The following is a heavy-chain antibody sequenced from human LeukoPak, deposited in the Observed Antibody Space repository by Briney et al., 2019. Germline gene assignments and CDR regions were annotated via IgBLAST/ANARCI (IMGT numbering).Heavy chain of an antibody. Sequence: SQTLSLTCTVSGGSISSGGYYWSWIRQHPGKGLEWIGYIYYSGSTYYNPSLKSRVTISVDTSKNQFSLKLSSVTAADTAVYYCARGWDYYDSSGYYYFDYWGQGTLVTVSS. CDR3: ARGWDYYDSSGYYYFDY. D-gene: IGHD3-22*01. CDR2: IYYSGST. CDR1: GGSISSGGYY. V-gene: IGHV4-31*03. J-gene: IGHJ4*02.